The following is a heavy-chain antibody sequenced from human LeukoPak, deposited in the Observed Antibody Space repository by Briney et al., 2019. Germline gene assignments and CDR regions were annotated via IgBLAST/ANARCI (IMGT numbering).Heavy chain of an antibody. Sequence: GVSVKVSCKASGYTFTGYYMHWVRQAPGQGLEWMGWINPNSGGTNYAQKFQGWVTMTRDTSISTAYMELSRLRSDDTAVYYCARGGGYSGYDYFDYWGQGTLVTVSS. CDR2: INPNSGGT. CDR1: GYTFTGYY. CDR3: ARGGGYSGYDYFDY. V-gene: IGHV1-2*04. J-gene: IGHJ4*02. D-gene: IGHD5-12*01.